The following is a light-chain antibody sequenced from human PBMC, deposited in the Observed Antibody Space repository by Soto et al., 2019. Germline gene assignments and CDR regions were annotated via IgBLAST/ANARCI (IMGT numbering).Light chain of an antibody. J-gene: IGKJ5*01. Sequence: ENVLTQSPGTLSLSPGERATLSCRASQTVSSYLTWYQQRPGQAPRLLNYGAAKRATGIPDRFSGSGSGTDFTLTISSLEPEDFALYYCQQYGTSPITFGQGTRLEIK. CDR3: QQYGTSPIT. V-gene: IGKV3-20*01. CDR1: QTVSSY. CDR2: GAA.